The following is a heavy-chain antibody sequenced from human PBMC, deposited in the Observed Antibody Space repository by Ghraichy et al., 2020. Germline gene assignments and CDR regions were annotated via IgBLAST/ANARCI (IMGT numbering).Heavy chain of an antibody. Sequence: GESLNISCAASGFTFSSYGMHWVRQAPGKGLEWVAVIWYDGSNKYYADSVKGRFTISRDNSKNTLYLQMNSLRAEDTAVYYCARDERWARSYYFEYWGQGTLVTVSS. J-gene: IGHJ4*02. D-gene: IGHD1-26*01. V-gene: IGHV3-33*01. CDR2: IWYDGSNK. CDR3: ARDERWARSYYFEY. CDR1: GFTFSSYG.